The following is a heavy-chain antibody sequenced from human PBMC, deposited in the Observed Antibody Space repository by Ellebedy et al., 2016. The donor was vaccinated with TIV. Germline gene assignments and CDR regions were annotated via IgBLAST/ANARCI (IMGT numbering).Heavy chain of an antibody. CDR1: GFTFSHHA. CDR3: SREGLEAGMDL. CDR2: ISYDGNNK. J-gene: IGHJ6*02. V-gene: IGHV3-30*04. Sequence: GESLKISCAASGFTFSHHAFYWVRQAPGKGLELVTIISYDGNNKFYLDSVEGRFSISRDDSKNTLYLQMNSMRPEDTAVYYCSREGLEAGMDLWGQGTTVIVSS.